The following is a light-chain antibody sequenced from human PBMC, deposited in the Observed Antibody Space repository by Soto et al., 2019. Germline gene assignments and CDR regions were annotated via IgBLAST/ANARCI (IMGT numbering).Light chain of an antibody. CDR1: QSVSSSY. CDR2: GAS. V-gene: IGKV3D-20*02. J-gene: IGKJ5*01. CDR3: QQRSNWL. Sequence: EIVLTQSPGTLSLSPGERATLSCRASQSVSSSYLAWYQQKPGQAPRLLIYGASNRATGIPARFSCSGSGTDFTLTISSLEPEDFAVYYCQQRSNWLFSQGTRLEIK.